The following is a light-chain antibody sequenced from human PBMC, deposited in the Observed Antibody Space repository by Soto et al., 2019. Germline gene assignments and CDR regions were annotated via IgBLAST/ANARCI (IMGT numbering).Light chain of an antibody. CDR2: DVS. Sequence: QSALTQPRSVSGSPGQSVTISCTGTSSDVGGYNYVSWYQQHPGKAPKLMINDVSKRPSGVPDRFSGSKSGNTASLTISGLQAEDEADYYCCSCAGSYFWVFGGGTKLTVL. J-gene: IGLJ3*02. CDR3: CSCAGSYFWV. CDR1: SSDVGGYNY. V-gene: IGLV2-11*01.